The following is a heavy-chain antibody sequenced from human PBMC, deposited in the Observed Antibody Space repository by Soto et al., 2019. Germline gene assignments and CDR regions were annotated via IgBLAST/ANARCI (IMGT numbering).Heavy chain of an antibody. Sequence: EGQLVESGGGWAQPGGSLSLSCAASGFTFSSFEMNWVRQAPGKGLECVAYISSGGSTKFYADSVKGRFTISRDNAKNPLLLQMHSLTADDSAVYYCAREGPADGLDIWGQGTMVTVSS. CDR3: AREGPADGLDI. CDR2: ISSGGSTK. J-gene: IGHJ3*02. CDR1: GFTFSSFE. V-gene: IGHV3-48*03.